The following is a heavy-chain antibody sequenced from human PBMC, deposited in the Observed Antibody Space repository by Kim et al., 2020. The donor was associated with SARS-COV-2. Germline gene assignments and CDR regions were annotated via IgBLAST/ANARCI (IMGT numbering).Heavy chain of an antibody. V-gene: IGHV5-51*01. CDR3: ARGREAKMTFGGVIVRPENWFDP. J-gene: IGHJ5*02. CDR2: IYPGDSHT. Sequence: GESLKISCKGSGYSFISYWIAWVRQMPGKGLEWMGIIYPGDSHTRYSPSFQGQVTISADKSINTAYLQWSSLKASDTAIYYCARGREAKMTFGGVIVRPENWFDPCGQGTLVTVSS. CDR1: GYSFISYW. D-gene: IGHD3-16*02.